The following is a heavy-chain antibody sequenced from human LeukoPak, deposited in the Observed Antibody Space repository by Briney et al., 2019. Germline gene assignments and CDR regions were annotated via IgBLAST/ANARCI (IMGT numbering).Heavy chain of an antibody. CDR3: ARESHVTREDY. V-gene: IGHV1-18*01. Sequence: ASVKVSCKASGYTFTSYGISWVQQAPGQGLEWMGWISANDGNTDYPQKLQGRVTMTTDTSTSTAYMELRSLRSDDTAVYYCARESHVTREDYWGQGTLVTVSS. D-gene: IGHD3-10*01. CDR1: GYTFTSYG. CDR2: ISANDGNT. J-gene: IGHJ4*02.